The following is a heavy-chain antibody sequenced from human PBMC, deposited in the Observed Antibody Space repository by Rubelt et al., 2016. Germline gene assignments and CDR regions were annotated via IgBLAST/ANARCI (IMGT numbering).Heavy chain of an antibody. CDR3: ARTIAVYGAFRGSDY. CDR1: GGSVSGYY. J-gene: IGHJ4*02. CDR2: INHRGSS. Sequence: QVQLQQWGAGLLKPSETLSLTCAVYGGSVSGYYWTWIRQPPGKGLEWIGEINHRGSSNYNPSLKSRVTISVDTSRRQFSLKLDAGVAADTAGYDCARTIAVYGAFRGSDYWGEGALVSVAS. D-gene: IGHD3-10*01. V-gene: IGHV4-34*01.